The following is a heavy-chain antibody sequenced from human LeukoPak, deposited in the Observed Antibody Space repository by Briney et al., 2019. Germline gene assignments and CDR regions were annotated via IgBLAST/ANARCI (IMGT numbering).Heavy chain of an antibody. V-gene: IGHV1-18*01. CDR1: GYTFTSYG. D-gene: IGHD1-26*01. CDR2: ISPYNGNT. Sequence: ASVKVSCKASGYTFTSYGISWVRQSPGQGLEWMKLISPYNGNTNNQHKLQGRITMTTDTSTSKAYMEVRSLRSDDTAVYYCARQNGGGTTDYWGQGTLVTVFS. CDR3: ARQNGGGTTDY. J-gene: IGHJ4*02.